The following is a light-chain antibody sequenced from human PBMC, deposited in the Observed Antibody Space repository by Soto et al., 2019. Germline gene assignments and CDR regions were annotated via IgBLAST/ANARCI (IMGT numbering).Light chain of an antibody. Sequence: EIVWTHSPGTQSLSPGERATLSCRASQSVSNNYLAWYQQKPGQAPRLLIYGASNRATGIQDRFSGSGSGTDFTLTIRRLEPEDFAVYYCQQYGSSGTFGQGTKVDIK. CDR1: QSVSNNY. V-gene: IGKV3-20*01. CDR3: QQYGSSGT. J-gene: IGKJ1*01. CDR2: GAS.